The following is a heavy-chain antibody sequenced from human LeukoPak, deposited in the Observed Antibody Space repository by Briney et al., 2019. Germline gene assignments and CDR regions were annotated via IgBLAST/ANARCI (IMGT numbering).Heavy chain of an antibody. CDR3: ARESTGVAAGTSTVYMDV. Sequence: SETLSLTCTVSGGSISSHYWSWIRQPPGKGREWIGYIYYSGSTNYNPSLKSRVTISVDASKNQFSLKLSSVTAADTAVYYCARESTGVAAGTSTVYMDVWGKGTTVTVSS. CDR2: IYYSGST. D-gene: IGHD6-13*01. J-gene: IGHJ6*03. V-gene: IGHV4-59*11. CDR1: GGSISSHY.